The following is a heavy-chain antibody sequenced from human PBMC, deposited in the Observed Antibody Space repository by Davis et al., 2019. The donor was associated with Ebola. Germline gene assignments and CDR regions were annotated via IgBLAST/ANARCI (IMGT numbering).Heavy chain of an antibody. J-gene: IGHJ4*02. Sequence: GGSLRLSCAASGFTFSSYSMNWVRQAPGKGLEWVSSISSSSSYIYYADSVKGRFTISRDNAKNSLYLQMNSLRAEDTAVYYCARVGMTTVTTFDYWGQGTPVTVSS. V-gene: IGHV3-21*01. D-gene: IGHD4-11*01. CDR3: ARVGMTTVTTFDY. CDR1: GFTFSSYS. CDR2: ISSSSSYI.